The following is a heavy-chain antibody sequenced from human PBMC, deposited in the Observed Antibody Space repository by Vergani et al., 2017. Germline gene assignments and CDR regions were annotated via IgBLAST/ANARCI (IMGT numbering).Heavy chain of an antibody. D-gene: IGHD3-16*01. CDR1: GFTFSSYW. J-gene: IGHJ3*02. CDR3: AIQGGYYDYVDDSFDI. CDR2: IKQDGSEK. Sequence: EVQLLESGGGLVQPGGSLRLSCAASGFTFSSYWMSWVRQAPGKGLEWVANIKQDGSEKYYVDSVKGRFTISRANAKNSLYLQMNSLRADDTAVYYCAIQGGYYDYVDDSFDIWGQGTMVTVSS. V-gene: IGHV3-7*03.